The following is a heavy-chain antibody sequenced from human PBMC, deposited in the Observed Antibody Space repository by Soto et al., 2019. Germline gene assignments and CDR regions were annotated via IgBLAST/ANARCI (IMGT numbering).Heavy chain of an antibody. CDR3: ARHAYYDSSGPKGARYDY. Sequence: SETLSLTCTVSGGSISSSSCYWGWIRQPPGKGLEWIGSIYYSGSTYYNPSLKSRVTISVDTSKNQFSLKLSSVTAADTAVYYCARHAYYDSSGPKGARYDYWGQGTLVTVSS. J-gene: IGHJ4*02. V-gene: IGHV4-39*01. CDR2: IYYSGST. D-gene: IGHD3-22*01. CDR1: GGSISSSSCY.